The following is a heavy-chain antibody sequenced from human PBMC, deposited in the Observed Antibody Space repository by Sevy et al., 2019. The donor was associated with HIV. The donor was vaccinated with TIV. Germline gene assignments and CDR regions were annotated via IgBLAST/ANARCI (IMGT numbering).Heavy chain of an antibody. CDR2: LSFGCGEI. CDR1: GFIFSKYS. Sequence: GGSLRLSCAASGFIFSKYSMSWVRQPPGKGLEWVSTLSFGCGEINYADSVKGRLTISRDNSKSSVYPQMNNLRPEDTAVYYCAREGCTKPHDYWGQGTLVIVSS. CDR3: AREGCTKPHDY. V-gene: IGHV3-23*01. D-gene: IGHD2-8*01. J-gene: IGHJ4*02.